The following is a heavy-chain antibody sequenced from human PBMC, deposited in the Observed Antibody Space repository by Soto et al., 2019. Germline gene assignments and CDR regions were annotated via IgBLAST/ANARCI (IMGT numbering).Heavy chain of an antibody. V-gene: IGHV5-51*01. CDR3: ARGGVSTRTFDY. CDR1: GYHFAGSW. CDR2: IYPSDSDT. J-gene: IGHJ4*02. D-gene: IGHD3-3*01. Sequence: GESLKISWQGSGYHFAGSWIALVPPMTGKGLELMGIIYPSDSDTRYRPTFQGQGTILADKSISSAYLQWSSLSASDTGMYVCARGGVSTRTFDYWGQGTPVTVSS.